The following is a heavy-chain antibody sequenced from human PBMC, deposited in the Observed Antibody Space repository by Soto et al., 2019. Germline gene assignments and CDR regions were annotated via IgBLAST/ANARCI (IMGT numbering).Heavy chain of an antibody. CDR3: ARDLLGYCTSTSCFYGFDV. J-gene: IGHJ6*02. CDR1: GGSISPYY. V-gene: IGHV4-59*01. D-gene: IGHD2-2*01. Sequence: QVQLQQSGPGLVKPSETLSLTCTVSGGSISPYYWSWIRQTPGKGLEYVGDISNSGTTNYNPSLKARVTISLDTSKHQFSLNLRSLTAADTAVYYCARDLLGYCTSTSCFYGFDVWGQGTTVTVSS. CDR2: ISNSGTT.